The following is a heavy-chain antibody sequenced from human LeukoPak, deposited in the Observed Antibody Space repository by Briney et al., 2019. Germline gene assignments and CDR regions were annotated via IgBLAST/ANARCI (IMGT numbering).Heavy chain of an antibody. CDR1: GYTFTSYG. Sequence: ASVKVSCKASGYTFTSYGISWVRQAPGQGLEWMGWISAYDGNTNYAQKLQGRVTMTTDTSTSTAYMELRSLRSDDTAVYYCARDEWGYSYFDYWGQGTLVTVSS. CDR3: ARDEWGYSYFDY. D-gene: IGHD5-18*01. CDR2: ISAYDGNT. V-gene: IGHV1-18*01. J-gene: IGHJ4*02.